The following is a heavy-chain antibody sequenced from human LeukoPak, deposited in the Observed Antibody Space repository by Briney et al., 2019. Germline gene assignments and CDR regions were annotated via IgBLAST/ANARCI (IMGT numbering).Heavy chain of an antibody. CDR2: ISGSGATT. Sequence: PGGSLRLSCAASGFIFSSYAMSWVRQAPGKGLEWVSVISGSGATTFYADSVKGRFTISRDNAKNTLYLQMNSLRAEDTAVYYCASSGPYSYYGMDVWGQGTTVTVSS. V-gene: IGHV3-23*01. CDR1: GFIFSSYA. CDR3: ASSGPYSYYGMDV. D-gene: IGHD6-6*01. J-gene: IGHJ6*02.